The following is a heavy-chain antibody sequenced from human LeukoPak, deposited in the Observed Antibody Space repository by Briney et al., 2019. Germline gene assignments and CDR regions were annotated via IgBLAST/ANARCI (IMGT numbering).Heavy chain of an antibody. V-gene: IGHV4-39*01. J-gene: IGHJ5*02. CDR2: IYYDGNT. CDR1: GGSISGYY. CDR3: ARQGMVRGILKWFDP. Sequence: SETLSLTCTVSGGSISGYYWGWIRQPPGKGLEWIGSIYYDGNTYHSPSLQSRVTIFVDTSKNQFSLKLSSVTAADTAVYYCARQGMVRGILKWFDPWGQGTLVTVSS. D-gene: IGHD3-10*01.